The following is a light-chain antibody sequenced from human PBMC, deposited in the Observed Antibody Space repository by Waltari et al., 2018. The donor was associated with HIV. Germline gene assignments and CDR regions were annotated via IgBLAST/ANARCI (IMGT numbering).Light chain of an antibody. CDR3: SSYAGSNNFV. CDR1: SSAVGGYNS. CDR2: EVS. J-gene: IGLJ1*01. Sequence: QSALTQAPSASGSPGQSVTISSTGTSSAVGGYNSVSWYQQHPGKAPKLMIYEVSKRPSGVPDRFSGSKSGNTASLTVSGLQAEDEADYYCSSYAGSNNFVFGTGTKVTVL. V-gene: IGLV2-8*01.